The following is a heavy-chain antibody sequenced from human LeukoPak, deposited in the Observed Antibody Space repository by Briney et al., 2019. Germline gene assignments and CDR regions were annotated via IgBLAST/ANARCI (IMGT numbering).Heavy chain of an antibody. Sequence: ASVKVSCKVSGYTLTELSMHWVRQAPGKGLEWMGGFDPEDGETIYAQKFQGRVTMTEDTSTDTAYMELSSLGSEDTAVYYCATPKYDFWSGYYHYWGQGTLVTVSS. V-gene: IGHV1-24*01. J-gene: IGHJ4*02. CDR2: FDPEDGET. D-gene: IGHD3-3*01. CDR1: GYTLTELS. CDR3: ATPKYDFWSGYYHY.